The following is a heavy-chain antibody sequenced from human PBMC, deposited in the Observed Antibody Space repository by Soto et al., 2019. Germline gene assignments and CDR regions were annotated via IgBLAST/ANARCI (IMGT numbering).Heavy chain of an antibody. D-gene: IGHD3-3*01. CDR3: ATDSGSIFGVVPGPSYYCIDV. V-gene: IGHV1-24*01. CDR1: GYTLTELS. CDR2: FDPEDGET. Sequence: ASVKVSCKVSGYTLTELSMHWVRQAPGKGLEWMGGFDPEDGETIYAQKFQGRVTMAEDKSTDTAYMELSSLRSEDTAVYYCATDSGSIFGVVPGPSYYCIDVWGQGTTVTVSS. J-gene: IGHJ6*02.